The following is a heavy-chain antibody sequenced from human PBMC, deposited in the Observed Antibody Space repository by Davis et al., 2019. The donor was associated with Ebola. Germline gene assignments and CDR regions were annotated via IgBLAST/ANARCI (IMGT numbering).Heavy chain of an antibody. D-gene: IGHD3-22*01. CDR2: ISGSGGST. J-gene: IGHJ3*02. V-gene: IGHV3-23*01. Sequence: GESLKISCAASGFTFSSYAMSWVRQAPGKGLEWVSAISGSGGSTYYADSVKGRFTISRDNSKNTLYLQMNSLRAEDTAVYYCAKSMIVVVIGDAFDIWGQGTMVTVSS. CDR3: AKSMIVVVIGDAFDI. CDR1: GFTFSSYA.